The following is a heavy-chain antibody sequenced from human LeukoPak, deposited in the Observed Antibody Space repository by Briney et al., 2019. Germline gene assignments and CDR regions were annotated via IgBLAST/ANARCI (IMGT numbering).Heavy chain of an antibody. CDR1: TFTFSTCA. V-gene: IGHV3-23*01. CDR2: ISSNGGMT. D-gene: IGHD1-1*01. CDR3: AGDSDVEPRNGFDI. J-gene: IGHJ3*02. Sequence: PGGSLRLSCAASTFTFSTCAMHWVRQAPGKGLEWVSTISSNGGMTFYSHSVKGRFSISRDNSKNILYIQMNSLRVEDTAVHYCAGDSDVEPRNGFDIWGQGTMATVSS.